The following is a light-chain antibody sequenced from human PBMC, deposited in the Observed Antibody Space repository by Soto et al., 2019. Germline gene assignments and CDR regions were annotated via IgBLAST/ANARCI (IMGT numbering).Light chain of an antibody. V-gene: IGLV1-44*01. CDR3: AAGDGGLNDYI. CDR2: SNS. J-gene: IGLJ1*01. Sequence: QPVLTQPPSTSGTPGQGVTISCSGSNSNIGSNAVNWYQHRPGTAPKLLIYSNSQRPSGVPDRFSGSKSGTSASLAISGPQSEDEAAYYCAAGDGGLNDYIFGPGTNLTFL. CDR1: NSNIGSNA.